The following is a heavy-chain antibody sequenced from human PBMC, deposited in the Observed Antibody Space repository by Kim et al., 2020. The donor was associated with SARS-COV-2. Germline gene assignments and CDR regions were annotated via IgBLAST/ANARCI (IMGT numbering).Heavy chain of an antibody. D-gene: IGHD4-17*01. CDR2: SAK. J-gene: IGHJ4*02. CDR3: ARDYGRSFDL. V-gene: IGHV3-7*01. Sequence: SAKYLVDSVRGRLTIARDNAKNSLSLQMDSLRGEDTAVYYCARDYGRSFDLWGQGTLVTVSS.